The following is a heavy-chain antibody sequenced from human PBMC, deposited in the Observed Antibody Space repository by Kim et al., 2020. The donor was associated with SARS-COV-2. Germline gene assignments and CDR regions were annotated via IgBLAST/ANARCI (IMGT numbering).Heavy chain of an antibody. J-gene: IGHJ4*02. CDR1: GFTFSSYG. D-gene: IGHD3-10*01. CDR2: ISYDGSNK. V-gene: IGHV3-30*18. CDR3: AKDHGVRGVISIDY. Sequence: GGSLRLSCAASGFTFSSYGMHWVRQAPGKGLEWVAVISYDGSNKYYADSVKGRFTISRDNSKNTLYLQMNSLRAEDTAVYYCAKDHGVRGVISIDYWGQGTLVTVSS.